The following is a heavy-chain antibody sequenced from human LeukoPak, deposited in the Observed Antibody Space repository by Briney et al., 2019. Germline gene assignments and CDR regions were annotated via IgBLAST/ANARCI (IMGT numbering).Heavy chain of an antibody. CDR3: ASGGIAAAGAGY. CDR1: GGTFSSYA. D-gene: IGHD6-13*01. J-gene: IGHJ4*02. Sequence: ASVKVSCKASGGTFSSYAISWVRQAPGQGLEWMGGIIPIFGTANYAQKFQGRVTITADESTSTAYMELSSLRSEDTAVYYCASGGIAAAGAGYWGQGTLVTVSS. V-gene: IGHV1-69*13. CDR2: IIPIFGTA.